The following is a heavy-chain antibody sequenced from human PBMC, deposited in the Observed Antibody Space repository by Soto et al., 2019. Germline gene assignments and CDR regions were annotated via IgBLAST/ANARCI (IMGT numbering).Heavy chain of an antibody. V-gene: IGHV3-30*18. CDR2: ISYDGSNK. CDR1: GFTFSSYG. CDR3: AKDGSIAVAGILDAFEI. J-gene: IGHJ3*02. Sequence: QVQLVESGGGVVQPGRSLRLSCAASGFTFSSYGMHWVRQAPGKGLEWVAVISYDGSNKYYADSVKGRFTISRDNSKNMLYLQMNSLRAEDTAVYYCAKDGSIAVAGILDAFEIWGQGTMVTVSS. D-gene: IGHD6-19*01.